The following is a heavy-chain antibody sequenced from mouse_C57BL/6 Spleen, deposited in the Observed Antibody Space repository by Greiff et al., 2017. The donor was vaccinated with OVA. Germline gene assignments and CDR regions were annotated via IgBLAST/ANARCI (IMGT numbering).Heavy chain of an antibody. D-gene: IGHD4-1*01. CDR1: GYSITSGYY. J-gene: IGHJ3*01. V-gene: IGHV3-6*01. CDR2: ISYDGSN. Sequence: ESGPGLVKPSQSLSLTCSVTGYSITSGYYWNWIRQFPGNKLEWMGYISYDGSNNYNPSLKNRTSITRDTSKNQFFLKLNSVTTEDTATYYCARDEGGWDKGFAYWGQGTLVTVSA. CDR3: ARDEGGWDKGFAY.